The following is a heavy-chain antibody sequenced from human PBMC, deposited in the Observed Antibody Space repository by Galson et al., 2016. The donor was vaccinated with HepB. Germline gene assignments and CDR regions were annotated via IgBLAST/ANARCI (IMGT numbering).Heavy chain of an antibody. Sequence: SLRLSCAASGVSVSDNFLTWVRQAPGKGLEWVANIKQDGSAKYYVDSVKGRFTISRDNAKNSLYLQMNTLRAEDTAVYYCATFFPDCWGQGALVTVSS. J-gene: IGHJ4*02. D-gene: IGHD3-3*01. CDR3: ATFFPDC. V-gene: IGHV3-7*03. CDR2: IKQDGSAK. CDR1: GVSVSDNF.